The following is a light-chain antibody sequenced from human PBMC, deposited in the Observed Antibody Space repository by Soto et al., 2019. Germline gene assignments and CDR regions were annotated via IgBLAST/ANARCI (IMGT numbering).Light chain of an antibody. Sequence: QSVLTQPASVSGSPGQSITISCTGTSGDIGGYNYVSWYQQHPGKAPKLLIYDVTDRPSGVSNRFSGSKSGTTASLTISGLRSEDEAVYYCSSYTTSNTLLFGGGTKLTVL. V-gene: IGLV2-14*01. CDR1: SGDIGGYNY. CDR2: DVT. CDR3: SSYTTSNTLL. J-gene: IGLJ2*01.